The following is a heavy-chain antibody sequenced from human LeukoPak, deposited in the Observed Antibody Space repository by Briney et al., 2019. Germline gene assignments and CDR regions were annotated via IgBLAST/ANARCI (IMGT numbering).Heavy chain of an antibody. J-gene: IGHJ4*02. D-gene: IGHD1-1*01. CDR1: GFTFAGYS. CDR3: ARVSGRLERQSDLDY. V-gene: IGHV3-21*01. CDR2: ISGDSTYI. Sequence: PGGSLRLSCAASGFTFAGYSMNWVRQAPGKGLEWVSSISGDSTYIYNAGSVKGRFTISRDNAQASLYLQMISLRADDTAVYYCARVSGRLERQSDLDYWGQETLVIVSS.